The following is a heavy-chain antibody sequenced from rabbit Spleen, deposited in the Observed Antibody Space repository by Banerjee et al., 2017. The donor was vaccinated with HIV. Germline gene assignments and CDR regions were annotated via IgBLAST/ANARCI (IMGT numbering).Heavy chain of an antibody. J-gene: IGHJ4*01. V-gene: IGHV1S45*01. Sequence: LEESGGGLVKPGGTLTLTCKVSGFSFSSNWICWVRQAPGKGLEWIACIDTSNGDTDYANWPKGRFTISKASSTTVTLQMTSLTAADTATFFCGRAGEGGYGYLDLWGQGTLVTVS. CDR2: IDTSNGDT. CDR1: GFSFSSNW. CDR3: GRAGEGGYGYLDL. D-gene: IGHD2-1*01.